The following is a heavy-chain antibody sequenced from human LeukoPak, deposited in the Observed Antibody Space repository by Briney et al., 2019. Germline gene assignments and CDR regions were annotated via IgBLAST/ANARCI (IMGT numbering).Heavy chain of an antibody. CDR1: GGSISSYY. CDR2: IYSSGST. CDR3: ARVTYSSSPRGDYHYYMDV. V-gene: IGHV4-4*07. Sequence: SETLSLTCTVSGGSISSYYWSWIRQPAGKRLEWIGRIYSSGSTNYNPSLKSRVTMSVDTSKNQFSLKLSSVTAADTAIYYCARVTYSSSPRGDYHYYMDVWGRGTTVTVSS. D-gene: IGHD6-6*01. J-gene: IGHJ6*03.